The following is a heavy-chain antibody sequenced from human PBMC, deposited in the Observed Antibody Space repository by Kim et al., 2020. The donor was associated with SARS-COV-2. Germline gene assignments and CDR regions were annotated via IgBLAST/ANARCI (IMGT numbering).Heavy chain of an antibody. J-gene: IGHJ3*02. D-gene: IGHD3-3*01. CDR2: IYHSGST. CDR3: ARFPQPITIFGVVIEDAFDI. CDR1: GGSISSSNW. V-gene: IGHV4-4*02. Sequence: SETLSLTCAVSGGSISSSNWWSWVRQPPGKGLEWIGEIYHSGSTNYNPSLKSRVTISVDKSKNQFSLKLSSVTAADTAVYYCARFPQPITIFGVVIEDAFDIWGQGTMVTVSS.